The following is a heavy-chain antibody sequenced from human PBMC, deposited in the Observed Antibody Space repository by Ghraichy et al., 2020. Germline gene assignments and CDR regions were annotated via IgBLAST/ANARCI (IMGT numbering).Heavy chain of an antibody. V-gene: IGHV4-59*08. CDR2: IYHSGTA. D-gene: IGHD4-23*01. Sequence: SETLSLTCILSGGSISSYYWSWIRQPPGKGLEWIGYIYHSGTANYNPSPPLKSRVTISAATSQNPFPLKLSSVTAADTAVYYCARHIDHGGNSPNYGMDVWGQGTTVTVSS. CDR3: ARHIDHGGNSPNYGMDV. J-gene: IGHJ6*02. CDR1: GGSISSYY.